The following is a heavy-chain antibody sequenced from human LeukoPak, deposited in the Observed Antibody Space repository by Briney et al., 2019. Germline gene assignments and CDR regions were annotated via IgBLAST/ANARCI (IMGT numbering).Heavy chain of an antibody. J-gene: IGHJ6*02. CDR3: ASQSIAARPGYYGMDV. CDR1: GVSISSSSYH. D-gene: IGHD6-6*01. CDR2: IYYSGST. Sequence: SETLSLTCSVSGVSISSSSYHWGWIRQPPGKGLEWIASIYYSGSTYYSPSLKSRVTISVDTSKNQFSLKMSSVTAADTAVYYCASQSIAARPGYYGMDVWGQGTTVTVSS. V-gene: IGHV4-39*01.